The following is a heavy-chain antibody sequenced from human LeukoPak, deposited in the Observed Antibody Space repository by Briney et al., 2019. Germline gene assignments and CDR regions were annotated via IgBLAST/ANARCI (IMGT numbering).Heavy chain of an antibody. J-gene: IGHJ4*02. CDR2: ILYDGSNK. CDR1: GFTLSSYG. Sequence: GSSLRLSCAASGFTLSSYGMHRVRQAPGNGLESVAVILYDGSNKDYADSVKGRFTIYRDNSKNTLYLQMNSLRAEDTAVYYCAKDDGRWGFDYWGQGNLVTVSS. D-gene: IGHD5-24*01. CDR3: AKDDGRWGFDY. V-gene: IGHV3-33*06.